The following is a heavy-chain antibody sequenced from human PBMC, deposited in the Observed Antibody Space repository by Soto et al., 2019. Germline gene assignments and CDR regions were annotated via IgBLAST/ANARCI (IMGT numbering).Heavy chain of an antibody. J-gene: IGHJ4*02. D-gene: IGHD6-6*01. CDR3: AKSSLVSSSPYVPPANFDY. Sequence: EVQLVESGGGLVQPGRSLRLSCAASGFTFDDYAMHWVRQAPGKGLEWVSGISWNSGSIGYADSVKGRFTISRDNAKNSLFLQMNSLRAEDTAFYYCAKSSLVSSSPYVPPANFDYWGQGTLVTVSS. CDR1: GFTFDDYA. CDR2: ISWNSGSI. V-gene: IGHV3-9*01.